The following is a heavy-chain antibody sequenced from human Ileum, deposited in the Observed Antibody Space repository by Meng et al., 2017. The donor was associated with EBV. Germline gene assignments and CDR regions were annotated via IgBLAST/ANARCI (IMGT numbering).Heavy chain of an antibody. J-gene: IGHJ4*02. CDR3: ARGDILTGYWYYFDY. CDR1: GASTRGSCDY. V-gene: IGHV4-39*07. CDR2: SYSSGST. D-gene: IGHD3-9*01. Sequence: EESGVGRVRTSETLCLTCTVSGASTRGSCDYWGWIRQPPGTGLEWIGGSYSSGSTNYIQSLKSRVTISVDTSNNQFSLNLSSVTAGDTAVYYCARGDILTGYWYYFDYWGQGILVTVSS.